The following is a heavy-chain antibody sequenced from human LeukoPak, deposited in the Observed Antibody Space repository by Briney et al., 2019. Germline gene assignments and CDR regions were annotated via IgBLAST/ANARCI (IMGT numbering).Heavy chain of an antibody. V-gene: IGHV4-59*08. Sequence: SETLSLTCTVSGGSVIGYYWSWIRQPPGKGLEWIGYIYYSGSTNYNPSLKSRLTISIDTSENQFSLKLSSVTATDTAVYYCAREYSSSSGRRAFDIWGQGTMVTVSS. CDR3: AREYSSSSGRRAFDI. J-gene: IGHJ3*02. CDR2: IYYSGST. CDR1: GGSVIGYY. D-gene: IGHD6-6*01.